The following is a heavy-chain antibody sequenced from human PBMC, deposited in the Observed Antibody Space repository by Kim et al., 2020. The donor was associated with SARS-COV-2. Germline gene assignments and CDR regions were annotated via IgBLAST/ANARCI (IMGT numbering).Heavy chain of an antibody. CDR1: GFTFSDYY. Sequence: GGSLRLSCAASGFTFSDYYMSWIRQAPGKGLEWVSYISKSGSSMSYADPVKGRFTISRDNAKNSLYLQMNSLRAEDTAVYYCAKIGRSGGVFDSWGPGTLVTVSS. CDR3: AKIGRSGGVFDS. D-gene: IGHD1-26*01. V-gene: IGHV3-11*01. J-gene: IGHJ4*02. CDR2: ISKSGSSM.